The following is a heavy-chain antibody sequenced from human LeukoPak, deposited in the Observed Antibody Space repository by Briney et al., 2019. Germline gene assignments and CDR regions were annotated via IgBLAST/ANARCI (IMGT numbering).Heavy chain of an antibody. CDR2: IVRNGGGT. J-gene: IGHJ4*02. CDR3: VRGFRGGPFDY. V-gene: IGHV3-20*04. D-gene: IGHD3-10*01. CDR1: GFTFDDYG. Sequence: GGSLRLSCVASGFTFDDYGMSWVRQVPGKGLEWVSGIVRNGGGTGYADSVKGRFTISRDNAENSLYLRMNSLRADDTALYYCVRGFRGGPFDYWGQGTLVTVSS.